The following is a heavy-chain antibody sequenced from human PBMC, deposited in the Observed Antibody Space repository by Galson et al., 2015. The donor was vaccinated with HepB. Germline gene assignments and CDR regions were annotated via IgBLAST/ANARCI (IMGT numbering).Heavy chain of an antibody. J-gene: IGHJ4*02. D-gene: IGHD2-2*01. CDR3: AKQTSLLNSGFDY. CDR2: ISYDGSNK. CDR1: GFTFSSYG. V-gene: IGHV3-30*18. Sequence: SLRLSCAASGFTFSSYGMHWVRQAPGKGLEWVAVISYDGSNKYYADSVKGRFTISRDNSKNTLYLQMNGLRAEDTAVYYCAKQTSLLNSGFDYWGQGTLVTVSS.